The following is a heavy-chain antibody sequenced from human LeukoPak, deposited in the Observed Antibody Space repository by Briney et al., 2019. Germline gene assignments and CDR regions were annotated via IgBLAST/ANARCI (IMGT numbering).Heavy chain of an antibody. CDR3: TRGCGSGRNWFDP. CDR2: IRSKAYGGTT. V-gene: IGHV3-49*03. CDR1: GFTFGDYA. J-gene: IGHJ5*02. Sequence: GGSLGLSCTASGFTFGDYAMSWFRQAPGKGLEWVGFIRSKAYGGTTEYAASVKGRFTISGDDSKSIAYLQMNSLKTEDTAVYYCTRGCGSGRNWFDPWGQGTLVTVSS. D-gene: IGHD3-10*01.